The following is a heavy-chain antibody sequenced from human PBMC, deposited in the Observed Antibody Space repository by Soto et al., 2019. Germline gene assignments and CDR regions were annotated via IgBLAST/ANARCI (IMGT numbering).Heavy chain of an antibody. V-gene: IGHV3-23*01. D-gene: IGHD2-8*01. Sequence: GGSLRLSCAASGFTFSSYAMSWVRQAPGKGLEWVSAISGSGGGTYYADSVKGRFTISRDNSKNTLYLQMNSLRAEDTAVYYCAKSQIVLMVYANPQFDYWGQGTLVTVSS. CDR1: GFTFSSYA. J-gene: IGHJ4*02. CDR3: AKSQIVLMVYANPQFDY. CDR2: ISGSGGGT.